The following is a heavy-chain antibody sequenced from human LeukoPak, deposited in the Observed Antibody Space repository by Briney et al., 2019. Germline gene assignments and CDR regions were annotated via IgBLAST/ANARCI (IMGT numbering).Heavy chain of an antibody. CDR3: AREWGRKYYFDY. Sequence: PSETLSLTCTVSGGSISNYYRNWIRQPPGKGLEWIGYIYYSGTTNYNPSLKSRVSMSVDTSKNQFSLKLSSVTAADTAVYYCAREWGRKYYFDYWGQGTLVTVSS. CDR2: IYYSGTT. V-gene: IGHV4-59*01. J-gene: IGHJ4*02. D-gene: IGHD3-16*01. CDR1: GGSISNYY.